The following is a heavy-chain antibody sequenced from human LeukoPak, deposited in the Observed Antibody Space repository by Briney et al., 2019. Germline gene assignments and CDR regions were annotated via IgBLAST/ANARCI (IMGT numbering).Heavy chain of an antibody. D-gene: IGHD3-10*01. V-gene: IGHV3-48*04. J-gene: IGHJ4*02. CDR3: ATGGQIREADY. CDR2: ISSSSSTI. Sequence: PGGSLRLSCAASGFTFSSYSMNWVRQAPGKGLEWVSYISSSSSTIYYADSVKGRFTISRDNAKNSLYLQMNSLRADDTAVYYCATGGQIREADYWGQGTLVTVSS. CDR1: GFTFSSYS.